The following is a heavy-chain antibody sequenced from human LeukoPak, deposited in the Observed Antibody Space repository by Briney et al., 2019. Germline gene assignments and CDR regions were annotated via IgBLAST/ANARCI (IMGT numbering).Heavy chain of an antibody. V-gene: IGHV3-23*01. Sequence: GGSLRLSCAASGFTFSSYTMSWVRQAPGKGLEWVSTITTSDGNTYYADSVKGRFTVSRDNSENTLYLQMNSLRAEDTAVYYCAKDGGLWVSAHWGDSWGRGTLVTVSS. CDR2: ITTSDGNT. J-gene: IGHJ4*02. CDR1: GFTFSSYT. D-gene: IGHD7-27*01. CDR3: AKDGGLWVSAHWGDS.